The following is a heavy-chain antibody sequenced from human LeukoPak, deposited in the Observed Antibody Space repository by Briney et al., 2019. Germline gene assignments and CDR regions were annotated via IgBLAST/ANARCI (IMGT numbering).Heavy chain of an antibody. CDR3: TLIKGWGSGTYYLDY. J-gene: IGHJ4*02. CDR1: GFTFSSYA. V-gene: IGHV3-15*01. Sequence: SGGSLRLSCAASGFTFSSYAMSWVRQAPGKGLEWVGRIKSKSAGGTIDYAAPVNGRFIISRNDSKNTLYLQMNSLKTEDTAMYYCTLIKGWGSGTYYLDYWGQGTLVTVSS. CDR2: IKSKSAGGTI. D-gene: IGHD3-10*01.